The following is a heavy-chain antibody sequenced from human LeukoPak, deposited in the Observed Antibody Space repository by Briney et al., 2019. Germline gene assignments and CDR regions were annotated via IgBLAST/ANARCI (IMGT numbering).Heavy chain of an antibody. CDR3: ARGYYDSSDFEYFHH. CDR2: INPNSGGT. Sequence: RASVKVSCKASGYTFTDYYMHWVRQAPGQGLEWMGWINPNSGGTNYAQKFQGRVTMTRDTSISTAYMELSRLTSDDTAVYYCARGYYDSSDFEYFHHWGQGTLVTVSS. V-gene: IGHV1-2*02. D-gene: IGHD3-22*01. CDR1: GYTFTDYY. J-gene: IGHJ1*01.